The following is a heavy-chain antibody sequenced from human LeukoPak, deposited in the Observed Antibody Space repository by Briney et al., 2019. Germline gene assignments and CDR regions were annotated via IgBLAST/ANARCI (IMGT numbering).Heavy chain of an antibody. Sequence: ASVKVSCKASGYTFNYYGISWVRQAPGQGREWMGWISAYTGSTNYAQRLQGRVTMTTDTSTSTAYMELRSLRSDDTAVYYCARGGYSYGYMGYSDYWGQGTLVTVSS. J-gene: IGHJ4*02. CDR1: GYTFNYYG. CDR3: ARGGYSYGYMGYSDY. CDR2: ISAYTGST. D-gene: IGHD5-18*01. V-gene: IGHV1-18*01.